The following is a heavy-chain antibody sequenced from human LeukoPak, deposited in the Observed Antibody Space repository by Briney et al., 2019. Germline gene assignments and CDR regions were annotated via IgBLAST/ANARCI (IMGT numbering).Heavy chain of an antibody. Sequence: GASVKVSCKASGYTFTGYYMHWVRQAPGQGLEWMGWINPNSGGTNYAQKFQGRVTMTRDTSISTAYMELSSLRSEDTAVYYCATAWGSSWLYNWFDPWGQGTLVTVSS. J-gene: IGHJ5*02. V-gene: IGHV1-2*02. CDR2: INPNSGGT. CDR1: GYTFTGYY. D-gene: IGHD6-13*01. CDR3: ATAWGSSWLYNWFDP.